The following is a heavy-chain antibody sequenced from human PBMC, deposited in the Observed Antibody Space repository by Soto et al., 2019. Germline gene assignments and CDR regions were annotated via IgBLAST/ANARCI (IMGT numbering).Heavy chain of an antibody. J-gene: IGHJ6*02. V-gene: IGHV3-21*01. CDR3: ARDLLEMATISPYYGMDV. CDR2: ISSSSSYI. D-gene: IGHD5-12*01. CDR1: GFTFSSYS. Sequence: PGGSLRLSCAASGFTFSSYSMNWVRQAPGKGLEWVSSISSSSSYIYYADSVKGRFTISRDNAKNSLYLQMNSLRAEDTAVYYCARDLLEMATISPYYGMDVWGQGTTVTVSS.